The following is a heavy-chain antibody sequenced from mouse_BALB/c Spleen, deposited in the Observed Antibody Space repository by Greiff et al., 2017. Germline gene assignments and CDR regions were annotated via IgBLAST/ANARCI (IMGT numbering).Heavy chain of an antibody. CDR2: IYPGNSDT. Sequence: EVQLQQSGTVLARPGASVKMSCKASGYSFTSYWMHWVKQRPGQGLEWIGAIYPGNSDTSYNQKFKGKAKLTAVTSASTAYMELSSLTNEDSAVYYCTRGVRQGGYAMDYWGQGTSVTVSS. V-gene: IGHV1-5*01. CDR3: TRGVRQGGYAMDY. CDR1: GYSFTSYW. D-gene: IGHD2-14*01. J-gene: IGHJ4*01.